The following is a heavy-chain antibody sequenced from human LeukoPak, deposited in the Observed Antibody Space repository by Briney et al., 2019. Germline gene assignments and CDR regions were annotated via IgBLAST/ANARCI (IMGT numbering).Heavy chain of an antibody. J-gene: IGHJ4*02. Sequence: PGGSLRLSCAASGFTFSNYAMTWVRQAPGKGLEWVSTISESGSATYYADSVKGRFTISRDNSKNTLYLQMNSLRAEDTAVYYCAKDKNYYGSGSYGNDYWGQRTLVTVSS. CDR1: GFTFSNYA. V-gene: IGHV3-23*01. CDR2: ISESGSAT. D-gene: IGHD3-10*01. CDR3: AKDKNYYGSGSYGNDY.